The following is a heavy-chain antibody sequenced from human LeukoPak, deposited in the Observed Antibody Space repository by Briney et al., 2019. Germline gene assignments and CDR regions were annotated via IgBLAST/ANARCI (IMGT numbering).Heavy chain of an antibody. CDR3: ASLDTAKQPLANH. D-gene: IGHD5-18*01. J-gene: IGHJ5*02. Sequence: GGSLRLSCVASGLTVSNHWMGWVRQAPGKGLEWVANIKQERGQEYYVDSVKGRFTISKDSAKNSLYLQMNSLRVEDTAMYYCASLDTAKQPLANHWGQGTLVTVSS. CDR1: GLTVSNHW. V-gene: IGHV3-7*03. CDR2: IKQERGQE.